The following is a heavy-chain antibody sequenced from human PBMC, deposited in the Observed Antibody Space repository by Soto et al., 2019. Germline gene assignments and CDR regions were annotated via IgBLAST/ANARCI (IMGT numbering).Heavy chain of an antibody. CDR3: ARGARWLRQYYYGMDV. CDR2: INHSGST. CDR1: GGSFSGYY. V-gene: IGHV4-34*01. D-gene: IGHD5-12*01. J-gene: IGHJ6*02. Sequence: RSLTCAVYGGSFSGYYWSWIRQPPGKGLEWIGEINHSGSTNYNPSLKSRVTISVDTSKNQFSLKLSSVTAADTAVYYCARGARWLRQYYYGMDVWGQGTTVTVSS.